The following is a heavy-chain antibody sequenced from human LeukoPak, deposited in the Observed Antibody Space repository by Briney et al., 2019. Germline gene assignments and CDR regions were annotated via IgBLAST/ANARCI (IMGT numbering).Heavy chain of an antibody. J-gene: IGHJ4*02. V-gene: IGHV4-34*01. CDR3: ARGRRRLWSGYYAVDY. CDR1: GGSFSGYY. Sequence: SETLSLTCAVYGGSFSGYYWSWIRQPPGKGLEWVGEINHSGSTNYNPSLKSRVTISVDTSKNQFSLKLSSVTAADTAVYYCARGRRRLWSGYYAVDYWGQGTLVTVSS. CDR2: INHSGST. D-gene: IGHD3-3*01.